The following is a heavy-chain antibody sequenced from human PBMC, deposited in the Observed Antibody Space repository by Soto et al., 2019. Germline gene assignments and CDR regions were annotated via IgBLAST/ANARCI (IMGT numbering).Heavy chain of an antibody. CDR3: ARRSGQLAVLDV. J-gene: IGHJ6*04. Sequence: SETRSLTCTGSGGSMSSYYWSWFRQPPGKGLEWIGYIYYSGSTNYNPSLKSRVTISVDTSKNQFSLKLSSVTAADTAVYYCARRSGQLAVLDVWGKGTTVTVSS. V-gene: IGHV4-59*08. CDR1: GGSMSSYY. CDR2: IYYSGST. D-gene: IGHD6-6*01.